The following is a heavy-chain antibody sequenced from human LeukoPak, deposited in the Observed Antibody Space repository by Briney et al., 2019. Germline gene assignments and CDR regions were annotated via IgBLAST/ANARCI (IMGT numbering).Heavy chain of an antibody. D-gene: IGHD5-18*01. V-gene: IGHV3-30*02. Sequence: GGSLRLSCAASGFTFSSYGMHWVRQGPGQGLEWVGFRRYDGSKKYYADSVKGRCTIFRDNSKKKLYLQMNSLRAEDTAVYYCAKERDTAMVTIDYWGQGTLVTVSS. CDR3: AKERDTAMVTIDY. J-gene: IGHJ4*02. CDR1: GFTFSSYG. CDR2: RRYDGSKK.